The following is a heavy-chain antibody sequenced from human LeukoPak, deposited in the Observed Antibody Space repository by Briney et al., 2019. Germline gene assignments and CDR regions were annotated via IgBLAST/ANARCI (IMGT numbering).Heavy chain of an antibody. CDR1: GLSFSTYA. CDR2: ISFDGSKK. CDR3: ARDRQWRNSYGLGGFDY. D-gene: IGHD5-18*01. J-gene: IGHJ4*02. V-gene: IGHV3-30*04. Sequence: QSGGSLRLSCAASGLSFSTYAMHWVRQAPGKGLEWVAVISFDGSKKYYTDSVKGRFTISRDNSNNTLYLQMNSLRAEDMAVYYCARDRQWRNSYGLGGFDYWGQGTLVTVAS.